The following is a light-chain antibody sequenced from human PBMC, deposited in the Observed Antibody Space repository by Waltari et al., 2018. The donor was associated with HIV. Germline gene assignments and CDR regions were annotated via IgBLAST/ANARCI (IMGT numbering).Light chain of an antibody. J-gene: IGLJ1*01. CDR1: NIGSKG. CDR3: QMWESGSDHPGV. Sequence: SSVVTQPPSVSVAPGKTATITCGGSNIGSKGVHWYQQKPGQAPVLVIYYDGDRPSGIPERCSGSKSGNTATLTISRVEVGDEADYYCQMWESGSDHPGVFGAGTKVTVL. V-gene: IGLV3-21*01. CDR2: YDG.